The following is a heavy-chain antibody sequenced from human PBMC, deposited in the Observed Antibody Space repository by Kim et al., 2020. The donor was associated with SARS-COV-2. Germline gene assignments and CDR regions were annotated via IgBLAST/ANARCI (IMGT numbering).Heavy chain of an antibody. Sequence: SVKVSCKASGGTFSNYAISWVRQAPGQGLEWMGGIIPVFGTENYAQKFQGRVTISADESMDTAYLELNSLRSDDTAVYYCVSLYCSGGSCFSPYYYFYGKDGGGQATTVAFSS. CDR1: GGTFSNYA. CDR2: IIPVFGTE. D-gene: IGHD2-15*01. J-gene: IGHJ6*02. CDR3: VSLYCSGGSCFSPYYYFYGKDG. V-gene: IGHV1-69*13.